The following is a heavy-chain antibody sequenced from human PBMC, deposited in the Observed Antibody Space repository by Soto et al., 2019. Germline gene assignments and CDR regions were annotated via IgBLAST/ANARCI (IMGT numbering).Heavy chain of an antibody. V-gene: IGHV4-59*11. J-gene: IGHJ3*02. D-gene: IGHD2-15*01. CDR2: IYHTVNT. CDR3: ARLQYTVVTALDI. Sequence: KPSETLSLTCSVSGVSIGSHFWGWIRQAPGKGPELVGYIYHTVNTNYNPALKSRVTISMDTSENQLSLQLSSVTAADTAVYYCARLQYTVVTALDIWGQGTMVTVSS. CDR1: GVSIGSHF.